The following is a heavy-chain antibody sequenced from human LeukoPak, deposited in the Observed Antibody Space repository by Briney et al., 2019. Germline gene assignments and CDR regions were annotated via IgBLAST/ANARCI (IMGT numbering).Heavy chain of an antibody. V-gene: IGHV1-2*02. CDR2: INPNSGGT. Sequence: GASVKVSCKASGYTFTRYDMHWVRQAPGQGLEWMGWINPNSGGTNYAQKFQGRVTMTRDTSISTAYMELSRLRSDDTAVYYCARYPRIAAAGIDAFDIWGQGTMVTVSS. J-gene: IGHJ3*02. CDR3: ARYPRIAAAGIDAFDI. CDR1: GYTFTRYD. D-gene: IGHD6-13*01.